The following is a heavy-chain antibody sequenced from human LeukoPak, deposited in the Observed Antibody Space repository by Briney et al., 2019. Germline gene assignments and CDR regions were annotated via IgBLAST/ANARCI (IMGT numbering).Heavy chain of an antibody. V-gene: IGHV3-21*01. J-gene: IGHJ5*02. CDR2: ISSGGIST. Sequence: GGSLRLSCAASGFSFSSYSMNWVRQAPGKGPEWVPFISSGGISTDYAASVQGRFTISRDNAENSLYLQLNSLSADDTAVYYCARAGGSSTFNWFDRWGQGTLVTVSS. D-gene: IGHD2-15*01. CDR1: GFSFSSYS. CDR3: ARAGGSSTFNWFDR.